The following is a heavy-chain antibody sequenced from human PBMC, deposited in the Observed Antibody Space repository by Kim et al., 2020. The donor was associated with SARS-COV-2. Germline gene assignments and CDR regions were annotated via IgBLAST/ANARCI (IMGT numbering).Heavy chain of an antibody. D-gene: IGHD3-10*01. V-gene: IGHV4-31*03. CDR1: GGSISSGGYY. J-gene: IGHJ2*01. CDR2: IYYSGST. CDR3: ARGRQYYGSGSYYKIPTSWYFDL. Sequence: SETLSLTCTVSGGSISSGGYYWSWIRQHPGKGLEWIGYIYYSGSTYYNPSLKSRVTISVDTSKNQFSLKLSSVTAADTAVYYCARGRQYYGSGSYYKIPTSWYFDLWGRGTLVTVSS.